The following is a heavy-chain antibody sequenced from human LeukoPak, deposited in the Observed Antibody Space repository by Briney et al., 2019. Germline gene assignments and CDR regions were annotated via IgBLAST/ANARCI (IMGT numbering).Heavy chain of an antibody. D-gene: IGHD5-18*01. CDR3: ARTARGYSYGYDFDY. Sequence: SETLSLTCTVSGGSISSTTYYWGWIRQPPGKGLEWIGSIYYSGSTYYNPSLKSRVTISLDTSKNQFSLKLSSVTAADTAVYYCARTARGYSYGYDFDYWGQGTLVTVSS. V-gene: IGHV4-39*07. CDR1: GGSISSTTYY. J-gene: IGHJ4*02. CDR2: IYYSGST.